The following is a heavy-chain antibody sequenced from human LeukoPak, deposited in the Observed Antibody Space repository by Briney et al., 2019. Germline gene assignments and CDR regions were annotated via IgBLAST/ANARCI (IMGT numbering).Heavy chain of an antibody. CDR2: IYTSGST. J-gene: IGHJ6*03. CDR1: GDSISSYY. Sequence: SETLSLTCTVSGDSISSYYWSWIRQPAGKGLEWIGRIYTSGSTNYNPSLKNRVTMSVDMSKNQFSLKLRSVTAAHTAVYCCARGERLGLGGSWHMVYMDVWGKGTTVTVSS. CDR3: ARGERLGLGGSWHMVYMDV. D-gene: IGHD2-15*01. V-gene: IGHV4-4*07.